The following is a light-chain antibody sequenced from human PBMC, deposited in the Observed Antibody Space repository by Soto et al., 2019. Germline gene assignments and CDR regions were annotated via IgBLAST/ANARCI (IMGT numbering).Light chain of an antibody. CDR2: DAS. CDR3: QQYGDWPLYT. Sequence: EIVMTQSPVTLSVSPGDRVTLSCRASQSVGSNLAWYQQTPGQAPRLLIFDASTRATGIPARFSGSGSATDFTLTVSSLQSEDFAVYYCQQYGDWPLYTFGQGTKVEIK. J-gene: IGKJ2*01. CDR1: QSVGSN. V-gene: IGKV3-15*01.